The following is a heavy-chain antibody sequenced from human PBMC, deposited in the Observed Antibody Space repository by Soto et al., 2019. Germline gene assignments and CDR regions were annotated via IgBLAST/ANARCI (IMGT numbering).Heavy chain of an antibody. J-gene: IGHJ3*02. V-gene: IGHV3-48*01. D-gene: IGHD2-15*01. CDR1: GFTFSSYS. CDR3: ARDGTGQYCSGGSCYLSDAFDI. CDR2: ISSSSSTI. Sequence: GGSLRLSCAASGFTFSSYSMNWVRQAPGKGLEWVSYISSSSSTIYYADSVKGRFTISRDNAKNSLYLQMNSLRAEDTAVYYCARDGTGQYCSGGSCYLSDAFDIWGQGTMVTVSS.